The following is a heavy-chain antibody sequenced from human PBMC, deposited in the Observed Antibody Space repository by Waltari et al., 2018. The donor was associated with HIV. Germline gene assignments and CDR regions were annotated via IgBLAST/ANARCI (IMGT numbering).Heavy chain of an antibody. D-gene: IGHD2-15*01. Sequence: QVQLQQWGAGLLKPSETLSLTCAVYGGSFSGYYWSWIRQPPGKGLAWIGEINHSGSTNYNPSLKSRVTISVDTSKNQFSLKLSSVTAADTAVYYCAIGYCSGGSCYMDYYYYGMDVWGQGTTVTVSS. CDR1: GGSFSGYY. CDR2: INHSGST. CDR3: AIGYCSGGSCYMDYYYYGMDV. J-gene: IGHJ6*02. V-gene: IGHV4-34*01.